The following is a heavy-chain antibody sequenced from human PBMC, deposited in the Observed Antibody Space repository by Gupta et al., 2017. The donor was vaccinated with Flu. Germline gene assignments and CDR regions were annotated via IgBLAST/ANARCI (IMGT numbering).Heavy chain of an antibody. D-gene: IGHD2-15*01. Sequence: SGASISNFYWSWIRQPAGKGLEWIGRIYSSVNTNYNPSLMSRVTMSVDTSKKQVSLELKSVTAADTAVYYCARDCGGTYSICGQGTLVTVSS. CDR3: ARDCGGTYSI. CDR1: GASISNFY. J-gene: IGHJ4*02. V-gene: IGHV4-4*07. CDR2: IYSSVNT.